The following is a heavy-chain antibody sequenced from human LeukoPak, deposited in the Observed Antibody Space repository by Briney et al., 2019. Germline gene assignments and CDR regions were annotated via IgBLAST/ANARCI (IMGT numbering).Heavy chain of an antibody. CDR1: GYTFTGYY. J-gene: IGHJ4*02. Sequence: ASVKVSCKASGYTFTGYYMHWVRQAPGQGLEWMGWINPNSGGTNYAQKFQGRVTMTRDTSISTAYMELSRLRSDDTAVYYCATPQARGWYGFDFDYWGQGTLVTVSS. D-gene: IGHD6-19*01. V-gene: IGHV1-2*02. CDR2: INPNSGGT. CDR3: ATPQARGWYGFDFDY.